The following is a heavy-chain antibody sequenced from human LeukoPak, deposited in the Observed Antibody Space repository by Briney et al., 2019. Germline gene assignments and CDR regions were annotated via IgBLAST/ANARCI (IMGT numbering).Heavy chain of an antibody. CDR1: VFTFSSYE. Sequence: VGSLRLSCAASVFTFSSYEMNWVRQAPGKGLEWVSYISSSGSTIYYADSVKGRFTISRDNAKNSLYLQMNSLRAEDTAVYYCARDMCSSSSARYFDYRGQGTLVTVSS. V-gene: IGHV3-48*03. CDR2: ISSSGSTI. J-gene: IGHJ4*02. CDR3: ARDMCSSSSARYFDY. D-gene: IGHD6-6*01.